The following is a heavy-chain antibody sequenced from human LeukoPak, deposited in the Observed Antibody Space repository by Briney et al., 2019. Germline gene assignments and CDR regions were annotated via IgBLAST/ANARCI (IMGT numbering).Heavy chain of an antibody. D-gene: IGHD5-24*01. Sequence: PSETLSLTCTVPGGSISSGGYYWSWIRQHPGKGLEWIGYIYYSGSTYYNPSLKSRVTISVDTSKNQFSLKLSSVTAADTAVYYCAKVLEMATMMNDYFDYWGQGTLVTVSS. J-gene: IGHJ4*02. CDR1: GGSISSGGYY. CDR2: IYYSGST. CDR3: AKVLEMATMMNDYFDY. V-gene: IGHV4-31*03.